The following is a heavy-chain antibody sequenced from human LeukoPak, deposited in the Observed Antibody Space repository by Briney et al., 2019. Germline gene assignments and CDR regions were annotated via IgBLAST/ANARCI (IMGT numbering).Heavy chain of an antibody. D-gene: IGHD5-12*01. CDR3: ARGPSGYHNT. Sequence: PSETLSLTCAVYGGSFSGYYWSWIRQPPGKGLEWIGEINHSGSTNYNPSLKSRVTISVDTSKNQFSLKLSSVTAADTAVYYCARGPSGYHNTGGQGTLVTVSS. V-gene: IGHV4-34*01. J-gene: IGHJ4*02. CDR1: GGSFSGYY. CDR2: INHSGST.